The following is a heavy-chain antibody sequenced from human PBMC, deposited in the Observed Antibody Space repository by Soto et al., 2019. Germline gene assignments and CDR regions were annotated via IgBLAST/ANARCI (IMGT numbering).Heavy chain of an antibody. Sequence: QVQLVQSGAEVKKPGSSVKVSCKASGGTFSNYAISWVRQAPGQGLEWMGGIIPISGTANYAQKFQGRVTITAGASTSTAYMELSSLRSEDTAVYYCARSQGSSTSLEIYYYYYYGMDVWGQGTTVNVSS. CDR2: IIPISGTA. J-gene: IGHJ6*02. V-gene: IGHV1-69*01. CDR3: ARSQGSSTSLEIYYYYYYGMDV. CDR1: GGTFSNYA. D-gene: IGHD2-2*01.